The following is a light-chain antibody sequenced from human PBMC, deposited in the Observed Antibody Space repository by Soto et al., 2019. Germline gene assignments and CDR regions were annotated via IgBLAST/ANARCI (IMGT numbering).Light chain of an antibody. Sequence: QSVLTQSPSASGSPGQSVTISCTGTSSDIGGYNSVSWYQQHPGKAPKVMIYDVTKRPSGVPDRFSGSKSGNTASLTVSALQAEDEADYYCSSYTGSTNYVFGTGTKVTVL. CDR2: DVT. CDR1: SSDIGGYNS. J-gene: IGLJ1*01. CDR3: SSYTGSTNYV. V-gene: IGLV2-8*01.